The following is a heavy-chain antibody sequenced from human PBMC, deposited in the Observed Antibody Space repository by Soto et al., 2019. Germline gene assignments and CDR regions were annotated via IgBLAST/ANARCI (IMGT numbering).Heavy chain of an antibody. CDR2: IYDSGST. Sequence: SETLSLTCTVSGGSFSSGSYSWSWIRQLPGRGLEWMGYIYDSGSTFYRPSLKSRVNILMDRSKNQFSLELNSVTAADTAVYYCTRGPLRRLSDFWGQGTAVTGSS. J-gene: IGHJ6*02. D-gene: IGHD1-1*01. V-gene: IGHV4-31*03. CDR1: GGSFSSGSYS. CDR3: TRGPLRRLSDF.